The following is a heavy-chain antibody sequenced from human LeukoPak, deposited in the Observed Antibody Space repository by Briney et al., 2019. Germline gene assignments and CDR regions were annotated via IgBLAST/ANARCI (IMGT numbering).Heavy chain of an antibody. D-gene: IGHD3-22*01. J-gene: IGHJ4*02. CDR3: ARNPMRKKPSLTRGTYYFDY. CDR1: GGSISSDDYS. CDR2: INHSGST. Sequence: TSETLSLTCAVSGGSISSDDYSWSWIRQPPGKGLEWIGEINHSGSTNYNPSLKSRVTISVDTSKNQFSLKLSSVTAADTAVYYCARNPMRKKPSLTRGTYYFDYWGQGTLVTVSS. V-gene: IGHV4-34*01.